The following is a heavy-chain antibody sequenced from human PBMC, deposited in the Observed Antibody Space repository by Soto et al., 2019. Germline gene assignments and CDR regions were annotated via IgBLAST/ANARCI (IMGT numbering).Heavy chain of an antibody. Sequence: QVQLVQSGAEVKKPGSSVKVSCKASGGTFSSYAVSWVRQAPGERLEWMGGIIPLIGTANYAQKFQGRLTSTADGSPGKSYMYLCSLTSDDTAIYFCARGVWDWRGGDCYGWFDTWGQGTLITVSS. J-gene: IGHJ5*02. CDR3: ARGVWDWRGGDCYGWFDT. CDR1: GGTFSSYA. CDR2: IIPLIGTA. D-gene: IGHD2-21*02. V-gene: IGHV1-69*01.